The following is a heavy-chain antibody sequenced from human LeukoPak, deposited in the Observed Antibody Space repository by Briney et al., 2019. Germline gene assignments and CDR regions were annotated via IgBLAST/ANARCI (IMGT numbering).Heavy chain of an antibody. V-gene: IGHV5-51*01. CDR3: ARRVADIVVVPAAIDPNYYYYYMDV. CDR2: IYPGDSDT. D-gene: IGHD2-2*02. CDR1: GYSFTSYW. Sequence: GESLKISCKGSGYSFTSYWIGWVRQMPGKGLEWMGIIYPGDSDTRYSPSFQGQVTISADKSISTAYLQWSSLKASDTAMYYCARRVADIVVVPAAIDPNYYYYYMDVWGKGTTVTVSS. J-gene: IGHJ6*03.